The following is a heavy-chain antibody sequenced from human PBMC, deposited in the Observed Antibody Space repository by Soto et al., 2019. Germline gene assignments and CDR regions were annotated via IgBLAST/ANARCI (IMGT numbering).Heavy chain of an antibody. Sequence: QEQLAESGGGVVQPGTSLRLSCTASGFTFSSFGMNWVRQAPGKGLEWVALIWYDGSKEYYADAVKGRFTISRDDSENKLSLQMYSLRAEDPAVYCCTREGTFGSGSNKAWFDPWGQGALVTVSA. V-gene: IGHV3-33*08. CDR3: TREGTFGSGSNKAWFDP. CDR2: IWYDGSKE. J-gene: IGHJ5*02. D-gene: IGHD6-25*01. CDR1: GFTFSSFG.